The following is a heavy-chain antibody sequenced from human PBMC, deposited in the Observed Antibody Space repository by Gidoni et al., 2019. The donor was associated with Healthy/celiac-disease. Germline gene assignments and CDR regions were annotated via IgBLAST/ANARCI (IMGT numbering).Heavy chain of an antibody. J-gene: IGHJ3*02. V-gene: IGHV3-21*01. CDR2: ISSSSSYI. D-gene: IGHD3-22*01. CDR3: ARGFGDYYDSSGYLWVGAFDI. Sequence: EVQLVESGGGMVKPGGSLRLSCAASGFTFRSYSLNWVRQAPGKGLEWVSSISSSSSYIYYADSVKGRFTISRDNAKNSLYLQMNSLRAEDTAVYYCARGFGDYYDSSGYLWVGAFDIWGQGTMVTVSS. CDR1: GFTFRSYS.